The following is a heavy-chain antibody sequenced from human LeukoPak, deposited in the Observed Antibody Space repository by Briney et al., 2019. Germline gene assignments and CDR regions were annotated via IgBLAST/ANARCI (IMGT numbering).Heavy chain of an antibody. J-gene: IGHJ4*02. CDR2: ISAYNGNT. Sequence: ASVKVSCKASGGTFSSYAISWVRQAPGQGLEWMGWISAYNGNTNYAQKLQGRVTMNTDTSTSTAYMELRSLRSDDTAVYYCARGRHFGVVTYFDYWGQGTLVTVSS. CDR1: GGTFSSYA. CDR3: ARGRHFGVVTYFDY. D-gene: IGHD3-3*01. V-gene: IGHV1-18*01.